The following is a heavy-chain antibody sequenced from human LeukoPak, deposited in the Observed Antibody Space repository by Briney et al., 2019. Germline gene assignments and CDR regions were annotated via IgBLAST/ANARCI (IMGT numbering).Heavy chain of an antibody. CDR3: ARPRGDYVEDAFDI. Sequence: SETLSLTCTVSGGSISSSSYYWGWIRQPPGKGLEWIGSIYYSGSTYYNPSLKSRVTISVDTSKNQFSLKLSSVTAADTAVYYCARPRGDYVEDAFDIWGQGTLVTVSS. CDR1: GGSISSSSYY. D-gene: IGHD4-17*01. V-gene: IGHV4-39*01. J-gene: IGHJ3*02. CDR2: IYYSGST.